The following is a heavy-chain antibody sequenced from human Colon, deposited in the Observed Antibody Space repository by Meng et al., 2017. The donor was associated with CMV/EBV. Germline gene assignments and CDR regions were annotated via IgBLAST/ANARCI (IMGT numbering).Heavy chain of an antibody. CDR3: ARDLNRDVLSSIEF. J-gene: IGHJ4*02. Sequence: KAFGYIFTTNAIPWVRQAPGQRPEWMGWINVDTGTTRLSHKFQGRVTFTRDRSARTTYMEVSRLRSEDTAVYYCARDLNRDVLSSIEFWGQGTLVTVSS. D-gene: IGHD3-16*01. CDR1: GYIFTTNA. V-gene: IGHV1-3*01. CDR2: INVDTGTT.